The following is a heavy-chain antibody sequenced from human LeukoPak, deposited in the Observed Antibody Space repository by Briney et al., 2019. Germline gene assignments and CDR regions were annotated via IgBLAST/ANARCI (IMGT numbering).Heavy chain of an antibody. CDR2: ISTSSSYI. J-gene: IGHJ6*04. CDR3: AELGITMIGGV. V-gene: IGHV3-21*01. D-gene: IGHD3-10*02. Sequence: PGGSLRLSCAASGFTFSSYSMNWVRQAPGKGLEWVPSISTSSSYINYADSVKGRFTISRDNAKKSLYLQMNSLRADDTAVYYCAELGITMIGGVWGKGTTVTISS. CDR1: GFTFSSYS.